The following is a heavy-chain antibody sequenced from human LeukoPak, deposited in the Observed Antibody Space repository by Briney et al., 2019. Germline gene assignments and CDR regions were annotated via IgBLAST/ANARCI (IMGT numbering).Heavy chain of an antibody. J-gene: IGHJ3*02. CDR2: IKQDGSEK. CDR1: GFTFSSCW. D-gene: IGHD3-22*01. V-gene: IGHV3-7*01. CDR3: ARDLRYYYDSSGYYTYDAFDI. Sequence: GGSLRLSCAASGFTFSSCWMSWVRQAPGKGLEWVANIKQDGSEKYYVDSVKGRFTISRDNAKNSLYLQMNSLRAEDTAVYYCARDLRYYYDSSGYYTYDAFDIWGQGTMVTVSS.